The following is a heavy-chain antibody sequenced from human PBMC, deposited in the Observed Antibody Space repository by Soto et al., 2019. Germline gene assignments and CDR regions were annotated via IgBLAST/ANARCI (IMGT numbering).Heavy chain of an antibody. CDR1: GFTFDDYA. V-gene: IGHV3-9*01. J-gene: IGHJ4*02. CDR3: ARDRDIVGRAPVVY. Sequence: PGGSLRLSCAASGFTFDDYAMHWVRQAPGKGLEWVSGISWNSGSIGYADSVKGRFTISRDNAKNSLYLQMNSLRAEDTAVYYCARDRDIVGRAPVVYWGQGTLVTVSS. CDR2: ISWNSGSI. D-gene: IGHD2-15*01.